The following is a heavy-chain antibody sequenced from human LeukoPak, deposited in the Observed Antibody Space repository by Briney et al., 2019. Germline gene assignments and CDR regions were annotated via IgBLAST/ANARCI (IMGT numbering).Heavy chain of an antibody. Sequence: SETLSLTCTVSGGSISSYYWSWIRQPPGKGLEWIGYIYTSGSTNYNPSLKSRVTISADTSKNQFSLKLSSVTAADTAVYYCARRFTIFGVVTYAFDIWGQGTMLTVSS. V-gene: IGHV4-4*09. CDR3: ARRFTIFGVVTYAFDI. D-gene: IGHD3-3*01. J-gene: IGHJ3*02. CDR2: IYTSGST. CDR1: GGSISSYY.